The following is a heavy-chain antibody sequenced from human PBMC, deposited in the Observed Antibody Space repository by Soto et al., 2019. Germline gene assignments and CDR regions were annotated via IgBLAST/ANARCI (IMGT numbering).Heavy chain of an antibody. CDR2: IYYSGST. Sequence: SETLSLTCTVSGGSIRSGGYYWSWIRQNRGQGLEWIGYIYYSGSTYYNPSLKSRVTISVDTSKNQFSLKLSSVTAADTAVYYCAREVLLLSTVTTIDWFDPWGQGTLVTVPS. D-gene: IGHD4-17*01. V-gene: IGHV4-31*03. J-gene: IGHJ5*02. CDR3: AREVLLLSTVTTIDWFDP. CDR1: GGSIRSGGYY.